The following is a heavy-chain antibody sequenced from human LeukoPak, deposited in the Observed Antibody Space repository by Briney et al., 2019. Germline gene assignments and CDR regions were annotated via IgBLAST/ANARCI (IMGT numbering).Heavy chain of an antibody. V-gene: IGHV1-69*04. J-gene: IGHJ3*02. CDR1: GYTFTSYD. CDR2: IIPILGIA. Sequence: SVKVSCKASGYTFTSYDISWVRQAPGQGLEWMGRIIPILGIANYAQKFQGRVTITADKSTSTAYMELSSLRSEDTAVYYCARDLPGDPDAFDIWGQGTMVTVSS. D-gene: IGHD7-27*01. CDR3: ARDLPGDPDAFDI.